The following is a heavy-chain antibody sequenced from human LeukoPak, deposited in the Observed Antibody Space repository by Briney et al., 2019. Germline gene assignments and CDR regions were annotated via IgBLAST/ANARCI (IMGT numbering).Heavy chain of an antibody. Sequence: SETLSLTCTVSSGSISIYYWGWVRQPPGKGLEWIGRIYTTGATHYNPSLKSRVTMSIDTSTNQFSLNLRSVTAADTAAYYCGRQGYTATHYFLDYWSQGTLVAVS. V-gene: IGHV4-4*07. CDR3: GRQGYTATHYFLDY. J-gene: IGHJ4*02. D-gene: IGHD2-2*02. CDR1: SGSISIYY. CDR2: IYTTGAT.